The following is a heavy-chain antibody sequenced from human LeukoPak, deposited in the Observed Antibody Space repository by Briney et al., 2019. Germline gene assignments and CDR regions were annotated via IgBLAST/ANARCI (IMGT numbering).Heavy chain of an antibody. CDR2: IKRKTEGGTT. Sequence: PWGSLTLSCAASGCTFTNAWMSWVRQAPGKGLEWVGRIKRKTEGGTTDYAAPVKGKFTISRDDSENTLYLQMTSLKIEDTAVYYCTTGWFDPWGQGTLVTVSS. CDR3: TTGWFDP. CDR1: GCTFTNAW. V-gene: IGHV3-15*01. J-gene: IGHJ5*02.